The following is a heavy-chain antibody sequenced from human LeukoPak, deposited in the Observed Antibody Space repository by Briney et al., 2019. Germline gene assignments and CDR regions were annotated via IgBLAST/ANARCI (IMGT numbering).Heavy chain of an antibody. CDR3: ARKTIAVPGTD. J-gene: IGHJ4*02. Sequence: SETLSLTCACAVYSGSFSAYYWSWIRQPPGKGLEWIGEINHSGSTNYNPSLKSRVTISLDTSKNQFSLKLSSVTAADTAVYYRARKTIAVPGTDWGQGTLVTVSS. CDR1: SGSFSAYY. D-gene: IGHD6-13*01. V-gene: IGHV4-34*01. CDR2: INHSGST.